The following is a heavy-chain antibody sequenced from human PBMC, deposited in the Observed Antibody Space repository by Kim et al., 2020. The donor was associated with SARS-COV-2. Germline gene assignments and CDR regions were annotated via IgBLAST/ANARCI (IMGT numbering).Heavy chain of an antibody. CDR3: ARDPYYFGSGSDGGFDY. CDR2: ISSSSSST. D-gene: IGHD3-10*01. Sequence: GGSLRLSCAASGFTFSDYYMSWIRQAPGKGLEWVSYISSSSSSTEYADSVKGRFTISRDDAQNSLYLQMNSLRAEDTAVYYCARDPYYFGSGSDGGFDYWGQGTLVTVSS. V-gene: IGHV3-11*06. CDR1: GFTFSDYY. J-gene: IGHJ4*02.